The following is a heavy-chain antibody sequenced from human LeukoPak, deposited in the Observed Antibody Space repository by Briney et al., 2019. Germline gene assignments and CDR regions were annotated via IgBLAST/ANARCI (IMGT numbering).Heavy chain of an antibody. V-gene: IGHV5-51*01. D-gene: IGHD5-24*01. CDR3: ARQDGYNYPYYYYGMDV. J-gene: IGHJ6*02. Sequence: GESLRISCTASGYSFTSYWIVWVRQMPGKGLEWMGIIYPGDSDTRYSPSFQGQVTISADKSISTAYLQWSSLKASDTAMYYCARQDGYNYPYYYYGMDVWGQGTTVTVSS. CDR2: IYPGDSDT. CDR1: GYSFTSYW.